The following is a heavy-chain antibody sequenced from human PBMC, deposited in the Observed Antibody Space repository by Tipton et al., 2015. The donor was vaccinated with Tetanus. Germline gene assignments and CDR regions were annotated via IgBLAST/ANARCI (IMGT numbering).Heavy chain of an antibody. CDR1: GGSFSGNY. J-gene: IGHJ4*02. D-gene: IGHD3-16*01. CDR2: IHISGSS. Sequence: TLSLTCVVYGGSFSGNYWSWIRRTPGKGLEWIGTIHISGSSYYNPSLKSRVTIYVDTSKNQFTLRLTSVTAADTAVYYCARRVDPFYVPFDSWGQGTLVTVSS. CDR3: ARRVDPFYVPFDS. V-gene: IGHV4-34*01.